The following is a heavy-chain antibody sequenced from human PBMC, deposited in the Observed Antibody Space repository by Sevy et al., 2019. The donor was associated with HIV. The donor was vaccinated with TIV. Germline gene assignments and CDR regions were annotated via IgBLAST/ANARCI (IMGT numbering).Heavy chain of an antibody. CDR3: ARGRTYDFWSGYYSGLQDV. D-gene: IGHD3-3*01. V-gene: IGHV4-34*01. J-gene: IGHJ6*02. CDR1: GGSFSGYY. Sequence: SETLSLTCAVYGGSFSGYYWSWIRQPPGKGLEWIGEINHSGSTNYNPSLKSRVTISVDTSKNQFSLKLSSVTAADTAVDYCARGRTYDFWSGYYSGLQDVWGQGTTVTVSS. CDR2: INHSGST.